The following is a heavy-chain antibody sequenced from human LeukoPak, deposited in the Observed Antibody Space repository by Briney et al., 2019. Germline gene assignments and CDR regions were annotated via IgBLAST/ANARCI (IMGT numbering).Heavy chain of an antibody. J-gene: IGHJ4*02. CDR1: GLTFTSHG. CDR2: VRNDGSDT. V-gene: IGHV3-33*01. D-gene: IGHD4-23*01. Sequence: GTSLRLSCTASGLTFTSHGFHWLRQVVGKRLEWVAFVRNDGSDTYHTNSVKGRFSISRDDSKSSLYLQMNSLRPEDTAIYYCARDRGKDYFDSWGQGTQVTVSS. CDR3: ARDRGKDYFDS.